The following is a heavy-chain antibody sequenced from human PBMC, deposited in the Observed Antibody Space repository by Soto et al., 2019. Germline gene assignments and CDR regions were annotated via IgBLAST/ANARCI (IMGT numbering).Heavy chain of an antibody. D-gene: IGHD2-21*01. CDR2: IWYDGSNK. CDR1: GFTFSSYG. J-gene: IGHJ4*02. CDR3: ASPGGGEAHY. V-gene: IGHV3-33*01. Sequence: GGSLRLSCAASGFTFSSYGMHWVRQAPGKGLEWVAVIWYDGSNKYYADSVKGRFTISRDNSKNTLYLQINSLRAEDTAVYYCASPGGGEAHYWGQGTLVTVSS.